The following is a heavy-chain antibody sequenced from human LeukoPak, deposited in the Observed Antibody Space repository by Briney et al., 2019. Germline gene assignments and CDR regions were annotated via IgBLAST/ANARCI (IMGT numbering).Heavy chain of an antibody. D-gene: IGHD3-10*01. CDR2: IRHSGST. Sequence: TSETLSLTCTVSGDSISSSYNSWSWIRQPPGKELEWIASIRHSGSTYYNPSLKSRVTISVDTSMNQISLRLSSVTAADTAVYFCARYVTYGSGKYYFDYWGQGSLVTVSS. CDR3: ARYVTYGSGKYYFDY. J-gene: IGHJ4*02. V-gene: IGHV4-39*01. CDR1: GDSISSSYNS.